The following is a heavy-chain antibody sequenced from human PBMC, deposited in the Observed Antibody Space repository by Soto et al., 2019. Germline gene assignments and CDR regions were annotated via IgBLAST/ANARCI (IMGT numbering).Heavy chain of an antibody. CDR3: AISGDHIFDK. J-gene: IGHJ4*01. CDR2: ISALNGNT. Sequence: QVQLVQSGAEVKKPGGSVKVSCKASGYTFTNYVINWVRQAPGQGLEWMGWISALNGNTNYAQKFQGRVTMTADTSTNTAYMELSGRRYYDAPLYFCAISGDHIFDKWGHGRLVIFSS. CDR1: GYTFTNYV. D-gene: IGHD6-25*01. V-gene: IGHV1-18*01.